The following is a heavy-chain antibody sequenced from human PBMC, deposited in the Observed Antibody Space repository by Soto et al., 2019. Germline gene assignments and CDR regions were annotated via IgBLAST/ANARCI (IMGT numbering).Heavy chain of an antibody. CDR3: ARDFQQLEPLYYYYYYGMDV. J-gene: IGHJ6*02. D-gene: IGHD6-6*01. Sequence: GGSLRLSCAASGFTFSSYAMHWVRQAPGKGLEWVAVISYDGSNKYYADSVKGRFTISRDNSKNTLYLQMNSLRAEDTAVYYCARDFQQLEPLYYYYYYGMDVWGQGTTVTVSS. CDR2: ISYDGSNK. CDR1: GFTFSSYA. V-gene: IGHV3-30-3*01.